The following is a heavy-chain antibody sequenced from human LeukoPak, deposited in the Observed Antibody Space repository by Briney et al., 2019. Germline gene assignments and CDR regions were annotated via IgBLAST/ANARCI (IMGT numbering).Heavy chain of an antibody. D-gene: IGHD3-9*01. CDR2: INPNSGGT. J-gene: IGHJ4*02. Sequence: ASVKVSCKASGYTFTGYYMHWVRQAPGQGLEWMGWINPNSGGTNYAQKFQGRVTMTEDTSTDTAYMELSSLRSEDTAVYYCATWGDWLADRGEGAYYFDYWGQGTLVTVSS. CDR3: ATWGDWLADRGEGAYYFDY. V-gene: IGHV1-2*02. CDR1: GYTFTGYY.